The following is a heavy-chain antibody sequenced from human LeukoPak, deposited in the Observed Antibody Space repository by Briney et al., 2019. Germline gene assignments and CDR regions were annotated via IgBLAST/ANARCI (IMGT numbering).Heavy chain of an antibody. Sequence: GASVKVSCKASGGTFSSYAISWVRQAPGQGLEWMGGIIPIFGTANCAQKFQGRVTITADESTSTAYMELSSLRSEDTAVYYCARAAGSSARGYSYGHLSSTYYFDYWGQGTLVTVSS. CDR1: GGTFSSYA. CDR2: IIPIFGTA. V-gene: IGHV1-69*13. J-gene: IGHJ4*02. D-gene: IGHD5-18*01. CDR3: ARAAGSSARGYSYGHLSSTYYFDY.